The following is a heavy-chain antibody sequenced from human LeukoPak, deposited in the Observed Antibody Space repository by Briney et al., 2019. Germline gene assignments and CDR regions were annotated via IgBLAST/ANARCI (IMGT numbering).Heavy chain of an antibody. V-gene: IGHV1-18*01. D-gene: IGHD4-17*01. CDR2: ISAYSGNT. CDR3: ARDTALAVTLDY. CDR1: GYTFTSYG. Sequence: GASVKVSCKASGYTFTSYGLSWVRQAPGQGLEWMGWISAYSGNTNYAQKLQGRVTMTTDTSTSTAYMELRSLRSDDTAVYYCARDTALAVTLDYWGQGTLVTVSS. J-gene: IGHJ4*02.